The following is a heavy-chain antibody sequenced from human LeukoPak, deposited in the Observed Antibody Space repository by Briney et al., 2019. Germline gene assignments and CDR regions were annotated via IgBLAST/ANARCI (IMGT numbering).Heavy chain of an antibody. CDR2: ISGSGGST. V-gene: IGHV3-23*01. D-gene: IGHD5-24*01. J-gene: IGHJ4*02. CDR1: GFTFSSYA. CDR3: AKVGPRDGYREYYFDY. Sequence: SGGSLRLSCADSGFTFSSYAMTWVRQAPGKGLEWVSAISGSGGSTYYVDSVKGRFTVSRDNSKNTLYLQMNSLRADDTAVYYCAKVGPRDGYREYYFDYWGQGTLVTVSS.